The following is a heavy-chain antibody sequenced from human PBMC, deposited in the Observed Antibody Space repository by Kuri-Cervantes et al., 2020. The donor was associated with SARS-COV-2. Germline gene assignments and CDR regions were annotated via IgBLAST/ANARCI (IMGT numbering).Heavy chain of an antibody. D-gene: IGHD4-17*01. Sequence: GSLRLSCAASGFTFSSYAMHWVRQAPGKGLEWVAVISYDGSNKYYADSVKGRFTISRDNSKNTLYPQMNSLRAEDTAVYYCARRWRDYGDPRGAFDIWGQGTMVTVSS. CDR1: GFTFSSYA. V-gene: IGHV3-30*01. J-gene: IGHJ3*02. CDR3: ARRWRDYGDPRGAFDI. CDR2: ISYDGSNK.